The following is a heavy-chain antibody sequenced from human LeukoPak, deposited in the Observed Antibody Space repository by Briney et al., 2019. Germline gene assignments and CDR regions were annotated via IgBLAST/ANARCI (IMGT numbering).Heavy chain of an antibody. D-gene: IGHD2-15*01. CDR2: IYYSGST. J-gene: IGHJ3*02. CDR1: GGSISSGGYY. CDR3: ARKWYGRDAFDI. Sequence: SETLSLTCTVSGGSISSGGYYWSWIRQHPGKGLEWIGYIYYSGSTYYNPSLKSRVTISVDTSKNQFSLKLSSVTAADTAVYYCARKWYGRDAFDIWGQGTMVTVSS. V-gene: IGHV4-31*03.